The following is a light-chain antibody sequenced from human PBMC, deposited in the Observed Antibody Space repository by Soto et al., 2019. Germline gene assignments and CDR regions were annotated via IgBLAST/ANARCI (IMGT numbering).Light chain of an antibody. V-gene: IGKV3-11*01. CDR2: GAS. J-gene: IGKJ2*01. CDR3: QHRGRWPRT. CDR1: QSVRSY. Sequence: EIVLTQSPATLSLSPVERATLSCRASQSVRSYLAWSQKKPGQAPRLLIYGASNRATGIPARFSGSGSGTDFTLTISSLEPEDFAVYYCQHRGRWPRTFGQGTKLERK.